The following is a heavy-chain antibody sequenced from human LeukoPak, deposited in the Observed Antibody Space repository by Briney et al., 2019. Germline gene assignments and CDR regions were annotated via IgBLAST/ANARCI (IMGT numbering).Heavy chain of an antibody. D-gene: IGHD6-13*01. Sequence: PGGSLRLSXAASGFTFSSYAMSWVGQTPGKGLEWVSAISGSGGSTYYADSVKGRFTISRDNSKNTLYLQMNSLRAEDTAVYYCAKPSLFSSNWFLDYWGQGTLVTVSS. CDR2: ISGSGGST. CDR3: AKPSLFSSNWFLDY. CDR1: GFTFSSYA. J-gene: IGHJ4*02. V-gene: IGHV3-23*01.